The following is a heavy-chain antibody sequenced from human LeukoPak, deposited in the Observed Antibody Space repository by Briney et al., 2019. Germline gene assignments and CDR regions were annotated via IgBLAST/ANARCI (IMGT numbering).Heavy chain of an antibody. Sequence: SETLSLTCAVSGGSISSGSYSWSWIRQPPGKGLEWIGYIYPRGSTYYNPSLKSRVILSLDKSANQFSLNLSSVTAADTAVYYCARFSPRAMGNYLDFWGQGTLVTVSS. V-gene: IGHV4-30-2*01. CDR3: ARFSPRAMGNYLDF. CDR2: IYPRGST. CDR1: GGSISSGSYS. J-gene: IGHJ4*02. D-gene: IGHD7-27*01.